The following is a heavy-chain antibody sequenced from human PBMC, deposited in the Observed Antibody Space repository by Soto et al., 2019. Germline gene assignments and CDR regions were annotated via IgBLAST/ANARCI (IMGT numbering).Heavy chain of an antibody. V-gene: IGHV4-34*01. CDR3: ARTASSSSYYYFDY. CDR2: INHSGST. J-gene: IGHJ4*02. D-gene: IGHD6-6*01. CDR1: GGSFSGYY. Sequence: QVQLQQWGAGLLKPSETLSLTCAVYGGSFSGYYWSWIRQPPGKGLEWIGEINHSGSTNYNPSLNSRVTISVDTSKNQFSLKLSSVAAADTAVYYCARTASSSSYYYFDYWGQGTLVTVSS.